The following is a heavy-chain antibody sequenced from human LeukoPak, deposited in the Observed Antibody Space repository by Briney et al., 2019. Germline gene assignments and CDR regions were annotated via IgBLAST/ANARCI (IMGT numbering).Heavy chain of an antibody. D-gene: IGHD6-19*01. CDR1: GFTFSSYA. CDR2: ISGSGGST. CDR3: AKVGDSSGSADQALVDYYGMDV. J-gene: IGHJ6*02. Sequence: PGGSLRLSCAASGFTFSSYAMSWVRQAPGKGLEWVSAISGSGGSTYYADSVKGRFTISRDNSKNTLYLQMNSLRAEDTAVYYCAKVGDSSGSADQALVDYYGMDVWGQGTTVTVSS. V-gene: IGHV3-23*01.